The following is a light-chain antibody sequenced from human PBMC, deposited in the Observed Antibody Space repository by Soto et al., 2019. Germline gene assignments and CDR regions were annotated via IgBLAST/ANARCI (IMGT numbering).Light chain of an antibody. V-gene: IGLV2-11*01. CDR2: DVS. CDR3: CSYVGSSSFYV. J-gene: IGLJ1*01. CDR1: SSDVGGYNY. Sequence: QSALTQPRSVSGSPGQSVTISCTGTSSDVGGYNYVSWYQHHPGKAPKHMIYDVSKRPSGVPDRFSGSKSGNTASLTISGLQAEDEADYCCCSYVGSSSFYVFGVGTKLTVL.